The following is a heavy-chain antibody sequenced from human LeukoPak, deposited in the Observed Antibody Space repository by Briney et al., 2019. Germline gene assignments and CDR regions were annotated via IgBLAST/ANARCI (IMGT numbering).Heavy chain of an antibody. CDR3: ARYDSSGYYYGYGMDV. J-gene: IGHJ6*02. D-gene: IGHD3-22*01. V-gene: IGHV3-66*01. CDR1: GFTVSSNY. Sequence: GGSLRLSCAASGFTVSSNYMSWVRQAPGKGLEWVSVIYSGGSTYYADSVKGRFTISRDNSKNTLYLQMNSLRAEDTAVYYCARYDSSGYYYGYGMDVWGQGTTVTVSS. CDR2: IYSGGST.